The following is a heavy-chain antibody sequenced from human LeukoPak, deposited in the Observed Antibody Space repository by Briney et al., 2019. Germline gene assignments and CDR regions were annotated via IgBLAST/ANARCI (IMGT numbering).Heavy chain of an antibody. D-gene: IGHD6-13*01. V-gene: IGHV4-4*02. J-gene: IGHJ3*02. CDR3: ARHGGIIAAAGTRAFDI. CDR1: GGSISSSNW. CDR2: IYHSGST. Sequence: PSGTLSLTCAVSGGSISSSNWWSWVRQPPGKGLEWIGEIYHSGSTYYNPSLKSRVTISVDTSKNQFSLKLTSVTAADTAVYHCARHGGIIAAAGTRAFDIWGQGTMVTVSS.